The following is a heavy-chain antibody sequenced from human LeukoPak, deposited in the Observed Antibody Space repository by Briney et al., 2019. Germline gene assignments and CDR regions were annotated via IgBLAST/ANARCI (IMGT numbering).Heavy chain of an antibody. CDR2: IIPVFGTA. CDR1: GVTLTSYA. Sequence: GSSVKVSCKASGVTLTSYALSWVRQAPGQGLEWVGGIIPVFGTANYAQKFQGRVTITADESTNTAYMQLTSLRSEDTAVYYCARSRGRWLYIPSAVGPFDYWGQGTLVTVSS. D-gene: IGHD5-24*01. V-gene: IGHV1-69*01. J-gene: IGHJ4*02. CDR3: ARSRGRWLYIPSAVGPFDY.